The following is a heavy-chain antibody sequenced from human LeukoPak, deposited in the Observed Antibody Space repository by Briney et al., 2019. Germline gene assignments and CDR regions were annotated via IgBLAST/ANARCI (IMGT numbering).Heavy chain of an antibody. CDR3: ARGGYYDILTGYYKVEYYFDY. Sequence: PSETLSLTCTVSGGSISSGGYYWSWIRQHPGKGLGWIGYIYYSGSTYYNPSLKSRVTISVATSKNQFSLKLSSVTAADTAVYYCARGGYYDILTGYYKVEYYFDYWGQGTLVTVSS. CDR1: GGSISSGGYY. V-gene: IGHV4-31*03. CDR2: IYYSGST. J-gene: IGHJ4*02. D-gene: IGHD3-9*01.